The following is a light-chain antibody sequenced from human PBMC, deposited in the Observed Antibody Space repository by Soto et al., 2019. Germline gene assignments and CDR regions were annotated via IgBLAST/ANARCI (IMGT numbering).Light chain of an antibody. CDR2: EVS. CDR3: SSYAGSNNVV. V-gene: IGLV2-8*02. Sequence: QSALPQPPSASRSPGQSVTISCTGTSSDVGGYNYVSWYQQHPGKPPKLMIYEVSERPSGVPDRFSGSKSSNTASLTVSGLQAEDEADYYCSSYAGSNNVVFGTGTKLTVL. CDR1: SSDVGGYNY. J-gene: IGLJ1*01.